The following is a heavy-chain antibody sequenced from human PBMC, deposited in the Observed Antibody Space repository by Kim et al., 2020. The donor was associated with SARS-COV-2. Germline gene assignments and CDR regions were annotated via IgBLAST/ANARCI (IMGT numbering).Heavy chain of an antibody. CDR1: GFTFSSYN. CDR3: AIGFTCPPPHG. CDR2: ISSTSTI. V-gene: IGHV3-48*02. Sequence: GGSLRLSCSASGFTFSSYNMNWVRQAPGKGLEWISSISSTSTIDYADSVKGRFTISRDNAKHSLYLQMNSLRDEDTALYYCAIGFTCPPPHGWGQGTLVTVSS. J-gene: IGHJ4*02.